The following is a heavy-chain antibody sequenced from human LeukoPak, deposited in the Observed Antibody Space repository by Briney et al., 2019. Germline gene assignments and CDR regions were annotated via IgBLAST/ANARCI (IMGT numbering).Heavy chain of an antibody. CDR1: GGTFSSYA. Sequence: GASVKVSCKASGGTFSSYAISWVRQAPGQGLEWMGRIIPIFGTANYAQKFQGRATITADESTSTAYMELSSLRSEDTAVYYCASSGVVVPAAAIYYYYGMDVWGQGTTVTVSS. J-gene: IGHJ6*02. CDR3: ASSGVVVPAAAIYYYYGMDV. D-gene: IGHD2-2*01. CDR2: IIPIFGTA. V-gene: IGHV1-69*13.